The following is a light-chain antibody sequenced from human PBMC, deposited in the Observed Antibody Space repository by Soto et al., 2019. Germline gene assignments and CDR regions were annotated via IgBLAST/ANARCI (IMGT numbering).Light chain of an antibody. Sequence: EVVWTQSPGTLSFSPGERATLSCRASENVSNNYLAWYQQKPGQAPRLLIFGSSDRAAGIPDRFSGSGSGTDFTLTISRLEPEDFAVYYCQQYGSSPPYTFGQGTKLEIK. CDR3: QQYGSSPPYT. CDR2: GSS. V-gene: IGKV3-20*01. J-gene: IGKJ2*01. CDR1: ENVSNNY.